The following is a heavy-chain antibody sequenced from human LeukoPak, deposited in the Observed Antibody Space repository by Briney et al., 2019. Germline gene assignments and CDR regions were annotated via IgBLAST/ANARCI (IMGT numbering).Heavy chain of an antibody. J-gene: IGHJ5*02. Sequence: PGGSLRLSCAASGFTFSSYAMSWVRQAPGKGLEWVSAISGSGGSTYYADSVKGRFTISRDNSKKTLYLQMNSLRAEDTAVYYCAKSGYSSSWYWFDPWGQGTLVTVSS. CDR1: GFTFSSYA. V-gene: IGHV3-23*01. CDR2: ISGSGGST. CDR3: AKSGYSSSWYWFDP. D-gene: IGHD6-13*01.